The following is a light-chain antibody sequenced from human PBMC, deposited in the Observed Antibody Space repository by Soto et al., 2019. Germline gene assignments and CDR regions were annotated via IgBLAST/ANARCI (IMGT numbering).Light chain of an antibody. V-gene: IGKV1-39*01. CDR2: AAS. J-gene: IGKJ5*01. CDR3: QQSYSSPVT. Sequence: NELTQSPSSLSASVGDSGTITCRASQSIGKHLNWYQQKPGKAPKFLIYAASSLQSGVPSRFSGSGSGTDITLTVYSLQPEDFETYYCQQSYSSPVTFGQGTRLEIK. CDR1: QSIGKH.